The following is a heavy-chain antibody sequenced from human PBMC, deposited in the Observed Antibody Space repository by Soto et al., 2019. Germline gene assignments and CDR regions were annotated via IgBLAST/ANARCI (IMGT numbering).Heavy chain of an antibody. CDR2: INPTGGST. D-gene: IGHD2-21*01. CDR3: ARHLAAGDA. J-gene: IGHJ5*02. CDR1: GYTFINYY. Sequence: QVQLVQSGAEVKKPGASVKVSCKASGYTFINYYIHWVRQAPGHGLEWMAIINPTGGSTNYAQKLQGTLTLTMDTSTTTVYMQLSSLTSEDTAIYYCARHLAAGDAWGQGTLVTVSS. V-gene: IGHV1-46*04.